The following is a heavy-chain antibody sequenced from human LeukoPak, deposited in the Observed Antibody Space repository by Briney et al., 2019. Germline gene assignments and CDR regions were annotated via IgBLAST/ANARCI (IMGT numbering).Heavy chain of an antibody. J-gene: IGHJ4*02. CDR3: ARDHVVVTATLDY. CDR1: GFTVSRNY. V-gene: IGHV3-33*07. D-gene: IGHD2-21*02. Sequence: GGSLRLSCAASGFTVSRNYMTWVRQAPGKGLEWVAVIWYDGSNKYYADSVKGRFTISRDNSKNTLYLQMNSLRAEDTAVYYCARDHVVVTATLDYWGQGTLVTVSS. CDR2: IWYDGSNK.